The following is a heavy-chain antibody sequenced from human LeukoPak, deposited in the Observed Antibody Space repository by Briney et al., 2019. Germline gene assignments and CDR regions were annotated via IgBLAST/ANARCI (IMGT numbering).Heavy chain of an antibody. CDR3: TTESSPSRNGGY. V-gene: IGHV3-15*01. CDR2: IKSKTDGGTT. J-gene: IGHJ4*02. CDR1: GFPSGTAW. Sequence: GGTRGLSLEAPGFPSGTAWMGWAGRVQGKGRRWFGRIKSKTDGGTTDYAAPVKGRFTISRDDSKNTLYLQMNSLKTDDTAVYYCTTESSPSRNGGYWGQGTLVTVSS. D-gene: IGHD4-23*01.